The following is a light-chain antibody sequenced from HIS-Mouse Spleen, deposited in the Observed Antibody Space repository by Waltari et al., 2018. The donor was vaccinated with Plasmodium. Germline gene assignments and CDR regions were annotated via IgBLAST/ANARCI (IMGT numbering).Light chain of an antibody. J-gene: IGKJ5*01. CDR1: QSVSSSY. CDR2: GAS. Sequence: EIVLTQSPGTLSLSPGERATLSCRASQSVSSSYLACYQQKPGQAPRLLILGASSRATGIPDRCRGSWSGTDFTLTISRLEPEDFAVYYCQQYGSSPTTFGQGTRLEIK. V-gene: IGKV3-20*01. CDR3: QQYGSSPTT.